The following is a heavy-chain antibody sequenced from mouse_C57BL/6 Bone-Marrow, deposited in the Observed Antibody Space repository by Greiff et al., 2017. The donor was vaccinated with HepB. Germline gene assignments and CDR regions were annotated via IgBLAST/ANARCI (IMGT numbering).Heavy chain of an antibody. V-gene: IGHV1-22*01. CDR3: ARTYYYGSSPYYYAMDY. CDR1: GYTFTDYN. D-gene: IGHD1-1*01. Sequence: EVQRVESGPELVKPGASVKMSCKASGYTFTDYNMHWVKQSHGKSLEWIGYINPNNGGTSYNQKFKGKATLTVNKSSSTAYMELRSLTSEDSAVYYCARTYYYGSSPYYYAMDYWGQGTSVTVSS. J-gene: IGHJ4*01. CDR2: INPNNGGT.